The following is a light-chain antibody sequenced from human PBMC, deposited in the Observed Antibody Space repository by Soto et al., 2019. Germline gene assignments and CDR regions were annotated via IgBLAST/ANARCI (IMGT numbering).Light chain of an antibody. CDR2: KAS. Sequence: DIQMTQSPSTLSASVGDRVTITCRASQSIDYWLAWYQQKSGKAPKLLISKASSLESGVPSRFSGSGSGTEFTLTISSLQPDDFATYYCQQYDNSSRTFGPGTKVEIK. CDR3: QQYDNSSRT. V-gene: IGKV1-5*03. CDR1: QSIDYW. J-gene: IGKJ1*01.